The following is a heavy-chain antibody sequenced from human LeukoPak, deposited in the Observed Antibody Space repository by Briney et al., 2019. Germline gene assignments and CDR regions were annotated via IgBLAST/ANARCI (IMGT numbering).Heavy chain of an antibody. CDR3: AREAAAGTGDAFDI. V-gene: IGHV6-1*01. CDR2: TYYRSKWYN. Sequence: SQTLSLTCAISGDSVSSNSAAWDWIRQSPSRGLEWLGRTYYRSKWYNNYAVSVKSRITINPDTSKNQFSLQLNSETPEDKAVYYCAREAAAGTGDAFDIWGQGTMVTVSS. CDR1: GDSVSSNSAA. J-gene: IGHJ3*02. D-gene: IGHD6-13*01.